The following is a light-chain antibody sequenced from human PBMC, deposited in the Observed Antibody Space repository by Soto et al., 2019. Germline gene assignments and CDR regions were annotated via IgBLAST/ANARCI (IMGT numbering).Light chain of an antibody. CDR3: QQYNNWPPIT. CDR2: GAS. Sequence: ELVFTQSPGTLSLSPGERATLSCRASQSVSSSYLAWYQQKPGQAPRLLIYGASTRATGISARFSGSGSGTEFTLTISSLQSEDFAVYYCQQYNNWPPITFGQGTRLEIK. J-gene: IGKJ5*01. CDR1: QSVSSSY. V-gene: IGKV3-15*01.